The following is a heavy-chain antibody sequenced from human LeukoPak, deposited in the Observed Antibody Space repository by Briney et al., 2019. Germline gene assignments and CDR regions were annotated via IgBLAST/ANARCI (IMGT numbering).Heavy chain of an antibody. CDR1: GFIFSNYA. D-gene: IGHD6-19*01. V-gene: IGHV3-64D*09. CDR2: ISNSGGSK. CDR3: VKDRGTSGVLDF. J-gene: IGHJ4*02. Sequence: GGSLRLSCSAPGFIFSNYAMHWVRQAPGKGLEYVSAISNSGGSKYYADSLKGRLTISRDNSNNTVYLEMSSLRDEDTAVYHCVKDRGTSGVLDFWGQGTLVTVSS.